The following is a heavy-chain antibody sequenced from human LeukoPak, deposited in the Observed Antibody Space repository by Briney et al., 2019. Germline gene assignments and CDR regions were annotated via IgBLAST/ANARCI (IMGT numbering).Heavy chain of an antibody. V-gene: IGHV3-30-3*01. CDR3: ARDVVFGVVISSYYYYGMDV. D-gene: IGHD3-3*01. Sequence: GGSLRLSCAASGFTFSSYAMHWVRQAPGKGLEWVAVISYDGSNKYYADSVKGRFTISRDNSKNTLYLQMNSLRAEDTAVYYCARDVVFGVVISSYYYYGMDVWGQGTTVTVSS. CDR2: ISYDGSNK. CDR1: GFTFSSYA. J-gene: IGHJ6*02.